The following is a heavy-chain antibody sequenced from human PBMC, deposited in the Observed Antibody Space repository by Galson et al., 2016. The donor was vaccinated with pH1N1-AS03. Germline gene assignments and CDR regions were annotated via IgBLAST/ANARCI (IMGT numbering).Heavy chain of an antibody. Sequence: TLSLTCTVSGGSISGGSYYWSWIRQTAGEGLEWIGRIHVSGSTDNNPSLQSRVSISMDTSKNQISLDLYSVTAADTAIYYCARGTREGKSDFDYGGQATLVTVSS. V-gene: IGHV4-61*02. CDR2: IHVSGST. D-gene: IGHD1-26*01. CDR3: ARGTREGKSDFDY. CDR1: GGSISGGSYY. J-gene: IGHJ4*02.